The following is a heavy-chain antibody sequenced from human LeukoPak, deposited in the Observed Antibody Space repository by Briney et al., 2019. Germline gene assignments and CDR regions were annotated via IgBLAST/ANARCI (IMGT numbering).Heavy chain of an antibody. CDR2: MNPNSGNT. CDR1: GYTFTSYD. J-gene: IGHJ6*03. D-gene: IGHD6-13*01. V-gene: IGHV1-8*01. Sequence: ASVKVSCKASGYTFTSYDINWVRQATGQGLEWMGWMNPNSGNTGYAQKFQGRVTMTRNTSISIAYMELSSLRSEDTAVYYCARSLYSGSWYYYYYMDGWGKGTTVTVSS. CDR3: ARSLYSGSWYYYYYMDG.